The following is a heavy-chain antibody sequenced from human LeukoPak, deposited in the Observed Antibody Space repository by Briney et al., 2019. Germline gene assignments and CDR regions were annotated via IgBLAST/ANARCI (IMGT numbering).Heavy chain of an antibody. J-gene: IGHJ4*02. Sequence: SQTLSLTCTVSGGSISSGGYYWSWIRQHPGKGLEWIGYIYYSGSTYYNPSLKSRVTISVDTSKNQFSLKLSSVTAADTAVYYCASTYYYDSSGYYPTPIFDYWGQGTLVTVSS. CDR3: ASTYYYDSSGYYPTPIFDY. V-gene: IGHV4-31*03. CDR1: GGSISSGGYY. D-gene: IGHD3-22*01. CDR2: IYYSGST.